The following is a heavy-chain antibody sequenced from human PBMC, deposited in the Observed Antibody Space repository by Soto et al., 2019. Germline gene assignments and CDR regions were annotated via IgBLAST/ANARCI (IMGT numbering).Heavy chain of an antibody. D-gene: IGHD6-6*01. Sequence: QLQLQESGPGLVKPSETLSLTCTVSGGSISSSSYYWGWIRQPPGKGLEWIGSIYYSGSTYYNPSLKSRVTISVDTSKNQFSPKLSSVTAADTAVYYCASPSAPVYYYYYGMDVWGQGTTVTVSS. CDR3: ASPSAPVYYYYYGMDV. CDR1: GGSISSSSYY. J-gene: IGHJ6*02. V-gene: IGHV4-39*01. CDR2: IYYSGST.